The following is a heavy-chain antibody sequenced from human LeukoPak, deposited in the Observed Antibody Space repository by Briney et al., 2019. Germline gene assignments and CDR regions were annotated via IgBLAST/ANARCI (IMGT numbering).Heavy chain of an antibody. CDR2: IFYSGST. Sequence: SSQTLSLTCTVSGDSISSGDYYWSWLRQPPGKGLDWIGYIFYSGSTYSNPSLKSRLTISVDTSKNPFSLKLSSVTAADTALYYCARGGGAVIAAARAFDIWGQGTMVTVSS. J-gene: IGHJ3*02. CDR1: GDSISSGDYY. V-gene: IGHV4-30-4*08. D-gene: IGHD2-2*01. CDR3: ARGGGAVIAAARAFDI.